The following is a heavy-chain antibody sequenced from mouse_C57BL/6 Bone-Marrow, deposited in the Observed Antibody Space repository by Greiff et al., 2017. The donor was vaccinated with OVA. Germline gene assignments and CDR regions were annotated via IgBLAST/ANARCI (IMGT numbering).Heavy chain of an antibody. J-gene: IGHJ2*01. V-gene: IGHV5-16*01. D-gene: IGHD1-1*01. Sequence: VQRVESEGGLVQPGSSMKLSCTASGFTFSDYYMAWVRQVPEKGLEWVANINYDGSSTYYLDSLKSRFIISRDNAKNILYLQMSSLKSEDTATYYCARDRSYTFDYWGQGTTLTVSS. CDR1: GFTFSDYY. CDR3: ARDRSYTFDY. CDR2: INYDGSST.